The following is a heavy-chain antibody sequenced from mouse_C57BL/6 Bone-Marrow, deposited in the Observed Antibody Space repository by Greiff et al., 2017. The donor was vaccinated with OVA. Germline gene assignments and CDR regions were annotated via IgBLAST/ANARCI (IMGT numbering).Heavy chain of an antibody. Sequence: VMLVESGPELVKPGASVKISCKASGYAFSSSWMNWVKQRPGKGLEWIGRIYPGDGDTNYNGKFKGKATLTADKSSSTAYMQLSSLTSEDSAVYFCARSPNYYGSHWYFDVWGTGTTVTVSS. D-gene: IGHD1-1*01. J-gene: IGHJ1*03. CDR2: IYPGDGDT. V-gene: IGHV1-82*01. CDR3: ARSPNYYGSHWYFDV. CDR1: GYAFSSSW.